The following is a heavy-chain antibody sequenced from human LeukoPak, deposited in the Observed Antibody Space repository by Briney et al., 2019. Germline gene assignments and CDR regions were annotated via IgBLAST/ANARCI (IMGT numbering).Heavy chain of an antibody. CDR1: GGSFSGYY. V-gene: IGHV4-34*01. CDR3: ARARGDSSGYYYFAY. D-gene: IGHD3-22*01. J-gene: IGHJ4*02. Sequence: PSETLSLTCAVYGGSFSGYYWSWIRQPPGKGLEWIGEINHSGSINYNPSLKSRVTISVDTSKNQFSLKLSSVTAADTAVYYCARARGDSSGYYYFAYWGQGTLVTVSS. CDR2: INHSGSI.